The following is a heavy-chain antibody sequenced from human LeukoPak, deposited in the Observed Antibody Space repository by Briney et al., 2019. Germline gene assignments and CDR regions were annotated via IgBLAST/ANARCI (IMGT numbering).Heavy chain of an antibody. V-gene: IGHV4-39*01. J-gene: IGHJ3*02. CDR3: ARPLSGSSSWHGDAFDI. CDR1: GGSISSSTYY. CDR2: IYYSGST. Sequence: PSETLSVTCTVSGGSISSSTYYWGWIRQPPGKGLEWIGSIYYSGSTYYNASLKSRVTISADTSKNQFSLKLSSVTAADTAVYYCARPLSGSSSWHGDAFDIWGQGTMVTVSS. D-gene: IGHD6-13*01.